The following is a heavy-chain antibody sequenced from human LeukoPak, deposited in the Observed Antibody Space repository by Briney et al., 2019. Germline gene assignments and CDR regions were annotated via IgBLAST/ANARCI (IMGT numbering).Heavy chain of an antibody. CDR2: IIPIFGTA. CDR1: GGTFTIYA. CDR3: ARARDIVVVVGAFDP. Sequence: SVKLSFKASGGTFTIYAISWVRQAPGQGLERMGGIIPIFGTANYAQQFQGRGTITADDSTSKDYMEQSSLRADATAACYCARARDIVVVVGAFDPWGQGTLVTVSS. J-gene: IGHJ5*02. V-gene: IGHV1-69*13. D-gene: IGHD2-15*01.